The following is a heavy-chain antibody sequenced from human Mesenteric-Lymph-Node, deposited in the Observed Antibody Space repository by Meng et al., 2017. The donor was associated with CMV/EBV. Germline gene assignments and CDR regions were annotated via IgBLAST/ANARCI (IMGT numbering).Heavy chain of an antibody. CDR3: ARDGLGYCTSTNCPALDY. CDR1: MFSTYA. D-gene: IGHD2-2*01. Sequence: MFSTYAMPWVRQAPGQGLEWMGWINTNTGNPTYAQGFTGRFVFSLDTSVSTAYLQISSLKAEDTAVYYCARDGLGYCTSTNCPALDYWGQGTLVTVSS. V-gene: IGHV7-4-1*02. CDR2: INTNTGNP. J-gene: IGHJ4*02.